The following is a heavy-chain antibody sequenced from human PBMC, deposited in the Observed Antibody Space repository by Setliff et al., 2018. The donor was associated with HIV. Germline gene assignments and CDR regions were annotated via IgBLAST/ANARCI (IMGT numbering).Heavy chain of an antibody. J-gene: IGHJ3*02. CDR2: MSPNTGNT. CDR1: GYTFISYD. CDR3: ARGRRRRTWYFDAFEM. D-gene: IGHD6-13*01. V-gene: IGHV1-8*02. Sequence: GASVKVSCKASGYTFISYDINWVRQAAGQGLEWVGWMSPNTGNTGYAQKFQGRVTMTRQTSINTAYMELNSLTSEDTAVYYCARGRRRRTWYFDAFEMWGQGTMVTVSS.